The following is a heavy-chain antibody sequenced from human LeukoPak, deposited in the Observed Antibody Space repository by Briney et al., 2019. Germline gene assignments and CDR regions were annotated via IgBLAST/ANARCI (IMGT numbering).Heavy chain of an antibody. CDR3: ARQLVTAIHDAFDI. V-gene: IGHV5-51*01. CDR2: IYPDDSDT. Sequence: GESLKISCKGSGNSFASYWIGWVRQMPGKGLEWMGIIYPDDSDTRYSPSFQGQVTITADKSISTAYLQWSSLKASDTAMYYCARQLVTAIHDAFDIWGQGTMVTVSS. D-gene: IGHD2-21*02. J-gene: IGHJ3*02. CDR1: GNSFASYW.